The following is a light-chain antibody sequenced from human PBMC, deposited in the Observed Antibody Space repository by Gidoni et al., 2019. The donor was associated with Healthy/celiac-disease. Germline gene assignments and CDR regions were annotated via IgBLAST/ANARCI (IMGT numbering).Light chain of an antibody. J-gene: IGKJ4*01. CDR2: ASS. V-gene: IGKV1-39*01. Sequence: DLQMTPSPSSLSTSVGDRVTLTCRASQSISSYLNWYQQKPGKAPKLQIYASSSLQSGVPSRFSGSGSGTDFTLTISSLQPEDFATYYCQQSYSTPTFGGXTKVEIK. CDR3: QQSYSTPT. CDR1: QSISSY.